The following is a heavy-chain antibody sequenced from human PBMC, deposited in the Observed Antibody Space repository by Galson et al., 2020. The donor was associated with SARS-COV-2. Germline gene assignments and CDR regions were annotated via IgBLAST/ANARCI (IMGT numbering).Heavy chain of an antibody. J-gene: IGHJ3*02. Sequence: GSLRLSCAASGFTFSSYAMHWVRQAPGKGLEWVAVISYDGSNKYYADSVKGRFTISRDNSKNTLYLQMNSLRAEDTAVYYCARDWSRVLGVLWFGELPSGGAFDIWGQGTMVTVSS. CDR3: ARDWSRVLGVLWFGELPSGGAFDI. CDR2: ISYDGSNK. D-gene: IGHD3-10*01. CDR1: GFTFSSYA. V-gene: IGHV3-30-3*01.